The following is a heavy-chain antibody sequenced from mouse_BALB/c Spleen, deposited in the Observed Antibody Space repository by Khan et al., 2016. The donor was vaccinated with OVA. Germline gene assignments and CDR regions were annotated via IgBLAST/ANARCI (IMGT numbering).Heavy chain of an antibody. CDR3: ARLYYSWFAN. CDR2: INPSNGRP. V-gene: IGHV1S81*02. CDR1: GYTFTTYW. J-gene: IGHJ3*01. D-gene: IGHD2-1*01. Sequence: QVQLQQPGAELVKPGASVKLSCKASGYTFTTYWVHWVKQRPGQGLEWIGEINPSNGRPNYNEKFKSKATLTVDNSSSTAYMQLSSLTSEDSAVYYCARLYYSWFANWGHGTLVTVST.